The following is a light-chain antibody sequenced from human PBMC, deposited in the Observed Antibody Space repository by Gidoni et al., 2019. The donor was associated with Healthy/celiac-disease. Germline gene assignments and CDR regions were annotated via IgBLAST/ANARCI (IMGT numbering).Light chain of an antibody. CDR3: QQYGSSPHT. Sequence: ESVLTQSPGTLSLSPGERATLSCSASQSGSSSYLAWYQQKPGQAPRLLIYGATSRANCIPYRFSGSGSGTGFTLTISRLEPEDFAVYYCQQYGSSPHTFGQGTKGGNQT. CDR2: GAT. V-gene: IGKV3-20*01. CDR1: QSGSSSY. J-gene: IGKJ1*01.